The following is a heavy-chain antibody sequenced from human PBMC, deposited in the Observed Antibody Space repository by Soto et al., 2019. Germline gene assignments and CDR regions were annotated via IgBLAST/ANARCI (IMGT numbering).Heavy chain of an antibody. Sequence: SETLSLTCTVSGGSVSSGSYYWSWIRQPPGKGLEWIGYIYYSGSTNYNPSLKSRVTISVDTSKNQFSLKLSSVTAADTALYYCARSASSSCYHFDYCRQGTLVTVSS. CDR1: GGSVSSGSYY. V-gene: IGHV4-61*01. J-gene: IGHJ4*02. D-gene: IGHD6-13*01. CDR2: IYYSGST. CDR3: ARSASSSCYHFDY.